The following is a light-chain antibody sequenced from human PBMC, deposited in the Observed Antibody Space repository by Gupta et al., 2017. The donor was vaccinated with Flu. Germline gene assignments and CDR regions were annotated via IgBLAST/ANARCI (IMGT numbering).Light chain of an antibody. CDR3: GTWDDNGRAWV. J-gene: IGLJ3*02. Sequence: KVTIACSGSSSNIENNFVSWYQQLPRTAPNLLIYEDIKRPSGIPDRFSASKSGTSATLAITGLQTGDEADYYCGTWDDNGRAWVFGGGTKVTVL. CDR1: SSNIENNF. V-gene: IGLV1-51*01. CDR2: EDI.